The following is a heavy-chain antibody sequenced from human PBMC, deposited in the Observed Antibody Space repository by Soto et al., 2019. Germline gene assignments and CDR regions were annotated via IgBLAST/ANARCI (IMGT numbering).Heavy chain of an antibody. CDR1: GGSISSGGYS. D-gene: IGHD3-22*01. CDR2: IYHSGST. J-gene: IGHJ6*02. V-gene: IGHV4-30-2*01. CDR3: ARGGRGGYSRAIYYGMDV. Sequence: QLQLQESGSGLVKPSQTLSLTCAVSGGSISSGGYSWSWIRQPPGKGLEWIGYIYHSGSTYYNPSLKSGVTISVDRSKNQFSLKLSSVTAADTAGYYCARGGRGGYSRAIYYGMDVWGQGTTVTVSS.